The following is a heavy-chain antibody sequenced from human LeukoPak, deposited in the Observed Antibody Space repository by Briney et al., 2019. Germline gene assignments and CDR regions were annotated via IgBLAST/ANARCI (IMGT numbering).Heavy chain of an antibody. CDR2: INSHGSST. J-gene: IGHJ5*02. CDR3: VSLWSRYPGFDP. D-gene: IGHD3-3*01. V-gene: IGHV3-74*03. CDR1: GFTFRSYW. Sequence: GGSLRVSCAPPGFTFRSYWMSSVRPAPGKGLVYLSQINSHGSSTPYADSVRGRFTISRDNAKNTVYLQINSLRAEDTAVYCCVSLWSRYPGFDPWGQGTLVTVSS.